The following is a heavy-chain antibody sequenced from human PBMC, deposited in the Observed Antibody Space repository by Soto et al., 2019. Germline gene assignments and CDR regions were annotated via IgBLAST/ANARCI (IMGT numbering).Heavy chain of an antibody. V-gene: IGHV4-59*08. CDR1: GGSISSYY. CDR3: ARHQAGPSFDY. CDR2: IYYSGST. Sequence: SETLSLTCSVSGGSISSYYWSWIRQPPGKGLEWIGYIYYSGSTNYNPSLKSRVTISVDTSKNQFSLKLSSVTAADTAVYYCARHQAGPSFDYWGQGTLVTVSS. D-gene: IGHD3-10*01. J-gene: IGHJ4*02.